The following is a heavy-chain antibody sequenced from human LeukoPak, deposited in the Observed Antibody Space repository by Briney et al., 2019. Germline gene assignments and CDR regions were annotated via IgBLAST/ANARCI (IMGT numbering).Heavy chain of an antibody. V-gene: IGHV5-51*01. J-gene: IGHJ4*02. Sequence: GESLKISCEASGYSFTTYWIAWVRQMPGKGLEWMGRIYSGDSDTRYRPSFQGQVTIPADKSISTAYLQWSTLKASDTAMYYCARLGDDCSSTSCPLDYWGQGTLVTVSS. CDR2: IYSGDSDT. CDR3: ARLGDDCSSTSCPLDY. CDR1: GYSFTTYW. D-gene: IGHD2-2*01.